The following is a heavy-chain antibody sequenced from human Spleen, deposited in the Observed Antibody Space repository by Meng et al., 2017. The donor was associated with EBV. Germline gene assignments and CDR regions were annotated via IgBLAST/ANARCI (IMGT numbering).Heavy chain of an antibody. Sequence: QVQLVQSGAEVKKPGASVKVSCKVSGDTLTDLSIHWVRQALGKGLEWMGGFDPEDGEIVYAQNFQGRVTMTKDTSTDTAYMELNSLTSEDTAVYFCAIGDYHDITIYYGSWGQGTLVTVSS. J-gene: IGHJ5*02. V-gene: IGHV1-24*01. D-gene: IGHD3-22*01. CDR1: GDTLTDLS. CDR2: FDPEDGEI. CDR3: AIGDYHDITIYYGS.